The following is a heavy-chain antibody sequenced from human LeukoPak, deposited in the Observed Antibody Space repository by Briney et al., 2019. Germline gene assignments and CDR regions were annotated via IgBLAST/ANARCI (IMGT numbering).Heavy chain of an antibody. CDR2: IRYDGSNK. J-gene: IGHJ4*02. Sequence: PGGSLRLSCAASGFIFSNYEMNWVRQAPGKGLEWVAFIRYDGSNKYYADSVKGRFTISRDNSKNTLYLQMNSLRAEDTAVYYCAKELHDILTGYVFSWWGQGTLVTVSS. CDR1: GFIFSNYE. CDR3: AKELHDILTGYVFSW. V-gene: IGHV3-30*02. D-gene: IGHD3-9*01.